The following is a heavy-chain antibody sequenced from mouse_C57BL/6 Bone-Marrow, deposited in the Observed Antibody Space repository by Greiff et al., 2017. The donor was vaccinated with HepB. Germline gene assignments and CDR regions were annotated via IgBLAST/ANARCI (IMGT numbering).Heavy chain of an antibody. CDR1: GFSFNTYA. Sequence: EVQLQESGGGLVQPKGSLKLSCAASGFSFNTYAMNWVRQAPGKGLEWVARIRSKSNNYTYYYADSVKDRLTISREDSESILYLQMNNLKTAGTAMYDCAGHNYYGSSYYFDYWGQGTTLTVSS. CDR3: AGHNYYGSSYYFDY. V-gene: IGHV10-1*01. J-gene: IGHJ2*01. D-gene: IGHD1-1*01. CDR2: IRSKSNNYTY.